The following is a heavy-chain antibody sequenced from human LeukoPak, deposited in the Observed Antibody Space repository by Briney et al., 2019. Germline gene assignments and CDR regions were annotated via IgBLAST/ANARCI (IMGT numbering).Heavy chain of an antibody. CDR1: GGSFSGYY. D-gene: IGHD3-9*01. J-gene: IGHJ3*02. V-gene: IGHV4-34*01. CDR3: ARVLRYFDRLPAYAFDI. CDR2: INHSGST. Sequence: PSETLSLTCAVYGGSFSGYYWSWIRQPPGKGLEWIGEINHSGSTNYNPSLKSRVTISVDTSKNQFSLKLSSVTAADTAVYYCARVLRYFDRLPAYAFDIWGQGTMVTVSS.